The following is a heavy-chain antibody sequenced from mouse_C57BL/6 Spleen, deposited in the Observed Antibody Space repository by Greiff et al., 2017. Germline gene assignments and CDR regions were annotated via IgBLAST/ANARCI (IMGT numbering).Heavy chain of an antibody. Sequence: QVQLQQSGAELVRPGPSVKVSCKASGYAFTNYLIDWVKQRPGQGLEWIGVINPGSGGTNYNETFKGKDPLTADKYSSTASIQLSSLTSEVSSVYCCVRRYYDYDVECAMDYGGQGTSVTVSS. V-gene: IGHV1-54*01. D-gene: IGHD2-4*01. CDR3: VRRYYDYDVECAMDY. J-gene: IGHJ4*01. CDR2: INPGSGGT. CDR1: GYAFTNYL.